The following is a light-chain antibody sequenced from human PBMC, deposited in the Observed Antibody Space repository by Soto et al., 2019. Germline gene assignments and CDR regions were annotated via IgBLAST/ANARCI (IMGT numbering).Light chain of an antibody. CDR2: EDS. Sequence: QSVLTQPASVSGSPGQSINISSTGTSSDTGSYNFVSWYQQHPGKAPKVMIYEDSKRPSGVSNRFSGSKSGNTASLTISGLQAEDEADYYCCSYASSSTYWVFGGGTKLTVL. J-gene: IGLJ3*02. CDR3: CSYASSSTYWV. CDR1: SSDTGSYNF. V-gene: IGLV2-23*01.